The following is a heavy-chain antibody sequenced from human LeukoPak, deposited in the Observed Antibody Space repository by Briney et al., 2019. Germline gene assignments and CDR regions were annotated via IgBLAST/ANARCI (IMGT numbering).Heavy chain of an antibody. Sequence: GGSLRLSCAASGFTFSGYPMHWVRQAPGKGLDWVAVTSYDGSNKYYADSVKGRFTISGDNSKNMLYLQMNSLRPEDAAVYYCARERLWSFDYWGQGTLVTVSS. CDR3: ARERLWSFDY. D-gene: IGHD3-10*01. CDR2: TSYDGSNK. J-gene: IGHJ4*02. CDR1: GFTFSGYP. V-gene: IGHV3-30*04.